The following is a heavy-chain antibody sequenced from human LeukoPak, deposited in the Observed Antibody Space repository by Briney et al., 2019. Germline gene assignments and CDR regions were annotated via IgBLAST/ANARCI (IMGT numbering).Heavy chain of an antibody. V-gene: IGHV3-53*01. CDR2: IYSDGST. D-gene: IGHD6-19*01. CDR3: ARDFGGVARTWYDAIDI. CDR1: GLTVSSNY. J-gene: IGHJ3*02. Sequence: GGSLRLSCAASGLTVSSNYMSWVRQAPGKGLEWVSLIYSDGSTYYADSVKGRFTISRDNSKNTLYLQMNSLRAEDTAVYYCARDFGGVARTWYDAIDISGQGTMVTVSS.